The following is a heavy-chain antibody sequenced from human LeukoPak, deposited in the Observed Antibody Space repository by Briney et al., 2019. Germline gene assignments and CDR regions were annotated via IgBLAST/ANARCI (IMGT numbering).Heavy chain of an antibody. CDR3: ARRDY. J-gene: IGHJ4*02. V-gene: IGHV4-34*01. Sequence: PSETLSLTCAVYGGSFSGYYWTWIRQPPGKGLEWIGEINHSGSTNYNPSLKSRVTISVDTSKNQFSLSLSSVTAADTAVYYCARRDYWGQGTLVTVSS. CDR1: GGSFSGYY. CDR2: INHSGST.